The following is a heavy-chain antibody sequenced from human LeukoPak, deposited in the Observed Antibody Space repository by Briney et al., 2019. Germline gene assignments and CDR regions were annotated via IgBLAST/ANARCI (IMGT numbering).Heavy chain of an antibody. D-gene: IGHD6-19*01. CDR1: GGSISSSSYY. CDR2: IYYSGST. V-gene: IGHV4-39*07. Sequence: PSETLSLTCTVSGGSISSSSYYWGWIRQPPGKGLEWIGSIYYSGSTYYNPSLKSRVTISVDTSKNQFSLKLSSVTAADTAVYYCAREVSGWYGDYWGQGTLVTASS. J-gene: IGHJ4*02. CDR3: AREVSGWYGDY.